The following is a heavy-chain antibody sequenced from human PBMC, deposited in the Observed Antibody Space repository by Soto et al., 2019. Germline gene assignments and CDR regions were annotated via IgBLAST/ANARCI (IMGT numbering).Heavy chain of an antibody. CDR2: IWYDGSNK. J-gene: IGHJ4*02. V-gene: IGHV3-33*01. CDR3: ARAFDF. CDR1: GFTFSSYG. Sequence: QVQLVESGGGVVQPGRSLRLSCAASGFTFSSYGMHWVRQAPGKGLEWVGVIWYDGSNKYYADSVKGRFTISRDNSKNTLYLQMNSLRAEDTAVYSCARAFDFWGQGTLVTVSS.